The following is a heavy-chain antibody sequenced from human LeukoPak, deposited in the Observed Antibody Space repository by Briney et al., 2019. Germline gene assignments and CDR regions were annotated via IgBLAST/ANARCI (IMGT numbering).Heavy chain of an antibody. J-gene: IGHJ6*03. CDR3: ASDYNWNEKKTYYYYYMDV. CDR2: ISYDGSNK. D-gene: IGHD1-1*01. Sequence: GGSLRLSCAASGFTFSSYAMHWVRQAPGKGLEWVAVISYDGSNKYYADSVKGRFTISRDNSKNTLYLQMNSLRAEDTAVYYCASDYNWNEKKTYYYYYMDVWGKGTTVTVSS. V-gene: IGHV3-30*04. CDR1: GFTFSSYA.